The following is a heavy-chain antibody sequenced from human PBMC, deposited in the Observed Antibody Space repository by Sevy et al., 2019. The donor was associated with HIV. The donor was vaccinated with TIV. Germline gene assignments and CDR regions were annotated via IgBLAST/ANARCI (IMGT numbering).Heavy chain of an antibody. CDR2: IRTYNGET. V-gene: IGHV1-18*01. CDR1: GYTFINYP. CDR3: ARDSDGSGHYYFDYFDS. Sequence: ASVKVSCKTSGYTFINYPLNWVRQAPGQGLEWMGCIRTYNGETRCAQKFQGRATMTTDTSTSTAYMELRSLRSDDTAVYYCARDSDGSGHYYFDYFDSWGQGTLVTVSS. D-gene: IGHD3-22*01. J-gene: IGHJ4*02.